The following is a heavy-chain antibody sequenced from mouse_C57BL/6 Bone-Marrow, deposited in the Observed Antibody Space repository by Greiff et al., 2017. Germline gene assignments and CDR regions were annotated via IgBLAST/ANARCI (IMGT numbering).Heavy chain of an antibody. CDR2: IDPSDSHT. J-gene: IGHJ4*01. Sequence: VQLQQPGAELVKPGASVKLSCKASGYTFTSYWMQWVKQRPGQGLEWIGEIDPSDSHTNYNQKFKGKATLTVDTSSSTAYMQLSSLTSEDSAVYYCARGDYYGSPYAMDYWGQGTSVTVSS. CDR1: GYTFTSYW. CDR3: ARGDYYGSPYAMDY. D-gene: IGHD1-1*01. V-gene: IGHV1-50*01.